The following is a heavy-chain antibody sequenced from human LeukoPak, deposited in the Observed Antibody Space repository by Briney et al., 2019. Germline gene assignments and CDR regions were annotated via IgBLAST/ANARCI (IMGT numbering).Heavy chain of an antibody. CDR3: ASDRVLGSGSLDN. CDR1: GFSFSDFW. J-gene: IGHJ4*02. D-gene: IGHD3-10*01. Sequence: GGSLRLSCTASGFSFSDFWMNWVRQVPGKGLVWVSRIRGDGYDTNYVDSVRGRFTISRDNAQNTLYLQMNSLRTEDTAVYYCASDRVLGSGSLDNWGQGTLVTVSS. V-gene: IGHV3-74*01. CDR2: IRGDGYDT.